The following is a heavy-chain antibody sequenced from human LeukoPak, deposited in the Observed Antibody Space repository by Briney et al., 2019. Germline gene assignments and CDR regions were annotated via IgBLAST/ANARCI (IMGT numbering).Heavy chain of an antibody. CDR3: AKKYVGTTQGGAFDV. Sequence: GGALRLSCAASGFTFSSYAMSGVRQAPGKGLEWVSVINDCGGSTYYRHCGNGRFTIPRHHSKNKQWLQMNSLRAEDTAVYYCAKKYVGTTQGGAFDVWGQGTMVTVSS. V-gene: IGHV3-23*01. CDR1: GFTFSSYA. D-gene: IGHD1-26*01. J-gene: IGHJ3*01. CDR2: INDCGGST.